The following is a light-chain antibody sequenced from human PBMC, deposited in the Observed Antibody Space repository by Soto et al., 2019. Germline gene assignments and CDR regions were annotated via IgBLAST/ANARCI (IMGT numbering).Light chain of an antibody. J-gene: IGLJ3*02. CDR3: SSYTTSSTLGV. Sequence: QPVLTQPASVSGSPGQSITISCTGTSSDVGGYNYVSWYQQHPGKAPKLMIYDVSNRPSGVSNRFSGSKSANTASLTISGLQAEDEAHYYCSSYTTSSTLGVFGGGTKLTVL. CDR1: SSDVGGYNY. CDR2: DVS. V-gene: IGLV2-14*01.